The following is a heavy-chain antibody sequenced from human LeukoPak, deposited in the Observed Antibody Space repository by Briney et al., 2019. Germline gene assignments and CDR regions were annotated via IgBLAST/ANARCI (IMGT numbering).Heavy chain of an antibody. CDR1: GFTFSSYG. CDR3: AKVPDSRDAFDI. J-gene: IGHJ3*02. D-gene: IGHD3-22*01. V-gene: IGHV3-30*18. Sequence: GGSLRLSCAASGFTFSSYGMHWVRQAPGKGLEWVAVISYDGSNKYYADSVKGRFTISRDNSKNTLYLQTNSLRAEDTAVYYCAKVPDSRDAFDIWGQGTMVTVSS. CDR2: ISYDGSNK.